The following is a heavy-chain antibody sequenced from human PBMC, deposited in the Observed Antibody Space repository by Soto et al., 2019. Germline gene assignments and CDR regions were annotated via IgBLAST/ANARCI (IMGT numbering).Heavy chain of an antibody. V-gene: IGHV3-72*01. CDR1: GFTFSDHY. Sequence: PGGSLRLSCAASGFTFSDHYMDWVRQAPGKGLEWVGRTRNKANSYTTEYAASVKGRFTISRDDSKNSLYLQMNSLKTEDTAVYYCARVVRDPFDIWGQGTMVTVSS. D-gene: IGHD3-10*01. CDR2: TRNKANSYTT. J-gene: IGHJ3*02. CDR3: ARVVRDPFDI.